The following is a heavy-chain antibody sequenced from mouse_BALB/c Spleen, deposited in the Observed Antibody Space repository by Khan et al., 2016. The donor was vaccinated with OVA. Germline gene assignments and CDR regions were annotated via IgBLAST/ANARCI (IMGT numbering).Heavy chain of an antibody. V-gene: IGHV1S127*01. CDR2: IDPSNSEN. CDR1: GYTFTSHW. J-gene: IGHJ3*01. Sequence: QIQLVQSGPELVRPGASVKMSCKASGYTFTSHWMHWVKQRPGQGLEWIGMIDPSNSENRLNQKFKDKATLNVDKSSNTAYMQLSSLPSEDSAVYYGAGTWRYDGLAYWGQGTLVTVSA. CDR3: AGTWRYDGLAY. D-gene: IGHD2-14*01.